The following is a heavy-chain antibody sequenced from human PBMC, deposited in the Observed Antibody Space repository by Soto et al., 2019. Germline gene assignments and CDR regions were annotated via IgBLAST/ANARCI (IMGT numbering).Heavy chain of an antibody. V-gene: IGHV6-1*01. D-gene: IGHD5-12*01. CDR2: IYFRSKWYN. CDR1: GDSVSSNTAS. CDR3: AKGDNLGPKTGYAFDP. J-gene: IGHJ5*02. Sequence: SQTLSLTCAISGDSVSSNTASWNWIRQYPSRGLEWLGRIYFRSKWYNDYAVSVKSRIIINPDTSNNQFSLQLNSVTPEDTAVYFCAKGDNLGPKTGYAFDPWGQGIMVTVSS.